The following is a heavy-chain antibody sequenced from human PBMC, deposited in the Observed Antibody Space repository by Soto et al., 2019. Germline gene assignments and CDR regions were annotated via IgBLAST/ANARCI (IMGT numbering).Heavy chain of an antibody. CDR2: ISSSSSYI. V-gene: IGHV3-21*01. CDR3: ARGQQQLVLRIDY. Sequence: EVQLVESGGGLVKPGGSLRLSCAASGFTFSSYSMNWVRQAPGKGLEWVSSISSSSSYIYYADSVKGRFTISRDNAKNSLYLQMNSLRSEDTAVYYCARGQQQLVLRIDYWGQGTLVTFSS. J-gene: IGHJ4*02. CDR1: GFTFSSYS. D-gene: IGHD6-13*01.